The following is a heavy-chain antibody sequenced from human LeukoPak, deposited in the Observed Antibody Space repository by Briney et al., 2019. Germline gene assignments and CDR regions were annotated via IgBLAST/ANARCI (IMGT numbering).Heavy chain of an antibody. J-gene: IGHJ3*02. CDR1: GGSISSSSYY. V-gene: IGHV4-39*07. CDR2: IYYSGST. Sequence: SETLSLTCTVSGGSISSSSYYWGWIRQPPGKGLEWIGIIYYSGSTYYNPSLKSRVTISVDTSKNQFSLKLSSVTAADTAVYYCARGAGSGSSGFDIWGQGTMVTVSS. CDR3: ARGAGSGSSGFDI. D-gene: IGHD3-10*01.